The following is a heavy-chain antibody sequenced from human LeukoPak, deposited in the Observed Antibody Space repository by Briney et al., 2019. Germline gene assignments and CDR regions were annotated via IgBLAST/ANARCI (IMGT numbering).Heavy chain of an antibody. CDR3: ARHGSSSWPVDY. CDR1: GYRFTSYW. J-gene: IGHJ4*02. V-gene: IGHV5-51*01. Sequence: LGESLKLSCQGSGYRFTSYWIAWVRQMPGKGLEWMGMIYPGDSDTRYSPSFQGQVTISADKSISTTYFQWSSLKASDTAMYYCARHGSSSWPVDYWGQGTLVTVSS. D-gene: IGHD6-13*01. CDR2: IYPGDSDT.